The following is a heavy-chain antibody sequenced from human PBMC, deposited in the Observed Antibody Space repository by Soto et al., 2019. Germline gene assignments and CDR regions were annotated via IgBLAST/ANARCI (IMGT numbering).Heavy chain of an antibody. CDR2: IYYSGST. CDR1: GGSINSSSYF. J-gene: IGHJ5*02. CDR3: ARHYSSGSRNWFDP. Sequence: SETLSLTCSVSGGSINSSSYFWGWVRQPPGKGLEWIGSIYYSGSTYYNPSLRSRVAISVDTSKNQFSLKLSSVTAADTAVFYCARHYSSGSRNWFDPWGQGTLVTVSS. V-gene: IGHV4-39*01. D-gene: IGHD6-19*01.